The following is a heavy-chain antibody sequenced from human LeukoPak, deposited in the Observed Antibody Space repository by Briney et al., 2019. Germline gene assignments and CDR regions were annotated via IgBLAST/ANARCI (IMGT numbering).Heavy chain of an antibody. V-gene: IGHV1-8*01. Sequence: ASVKVSCKASGYTLTSYDINWVRQATGQGLEWMGWMNPNSGNTGYAQKFQGRVTMTRNTSISTAYMELSSLRSEDTAVYYCARGSDYYDSSGSYYMDVWGKGTTVTISS. CDR2: MNPNSGNT. J-gene: IGHJ6*03. D-gene: IGHD3-22*01. CDR1: GYTLTSYD. CDR3: ARGSDYYDSSGSYYMDV.